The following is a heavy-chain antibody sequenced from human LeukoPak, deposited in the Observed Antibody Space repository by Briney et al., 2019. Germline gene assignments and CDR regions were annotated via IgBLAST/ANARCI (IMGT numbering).Heavy chain of an antibody. CDR1: GFTFSIHG. V-gene: IGHV3-48*02. CDR2: IINSGGTT. D-gene: IGHD3-10*01. Sequence: GGSLRLSCAASGFTFSIHGMNWVRQAPGKGLEWVSYIINSGGTTYYTDSVQGRFTISRDNARNSLYLQMNSLRDVDTAVYYCARVGRGVYGMDVWGQGTTVTVSS. CDR3: ARVGRGVYGMDV. J-gene: IGHJ6*02.